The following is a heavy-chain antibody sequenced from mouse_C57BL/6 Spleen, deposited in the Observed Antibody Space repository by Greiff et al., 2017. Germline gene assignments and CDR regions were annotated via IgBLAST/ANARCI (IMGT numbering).Heavy chain of an antibody. Sequence: QVQLQQPGAELVKPGASVKLSCKASGYTFTSYWMHWVKQRPGQGLEWIGMIHPNSGSTNYNEKFKSKATLTVDTSSSTAYMQLSSLTSEDSAVYYCARVRDYYGSSYAMDYWGQGTSVTVSS. CDR3: ARVRDYYGSSYAMDY. CDR1: GYTFTSYW. V-gene: IGHV1-64*01. J-gene: IGHJ4*01. D-gene: IGHD1-1*01. CDR2: IHPNSGST.